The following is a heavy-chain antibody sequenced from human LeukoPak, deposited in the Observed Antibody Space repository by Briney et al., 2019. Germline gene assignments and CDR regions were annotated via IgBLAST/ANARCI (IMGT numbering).Heavy chain of an antibody. CDR2: IYYSGST. V-gene: IGHV4-34*01. D-gene: IGHD3-3*01. CDR1: GGSFSGYY. J-gene: IGHJ4*02. CDR3: ARSLYYDFWSGYYDY. Sequence: SSETLSLTCAVYGGSFSGYYWSWIRQPPGKGLEWIGSIYYSGSTYYNPSLKSRVTIPVDTSKNQFSLKLSSVTAADTAVYYCARSLYYDFWSGYYDYWGQGTLVTVSS.